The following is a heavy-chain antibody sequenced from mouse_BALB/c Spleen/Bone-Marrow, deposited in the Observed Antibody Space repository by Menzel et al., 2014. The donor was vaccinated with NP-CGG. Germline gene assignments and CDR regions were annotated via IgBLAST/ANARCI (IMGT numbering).Heavy chain of an antibody. Sequence: VMLVESGPGLVAPSQSLSITCTVSGFSLTSYGVHWVRQPPGKGLEWLGVISAGGSTIYYSASMSRLCISKDNPKSXVFLKMNSLQTDDTAMCYCARVIRYEGYFDYWGQGTTLTVSS. J-gene: IGHJ2*01. D-gene: IGHD2-14*01. CDR1: GFSLTSYG. V-gene: IGHV2-9*02. CDR3: ARVIRYEGYFDY. CDR2: ISAGGST.